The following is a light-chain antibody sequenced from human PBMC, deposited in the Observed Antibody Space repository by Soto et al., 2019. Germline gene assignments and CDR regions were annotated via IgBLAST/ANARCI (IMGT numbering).Light chain of an antibody. J-gene: IGKJ4*01. CDR3: LKYNSAPLP. CDR1: QGIGVY. CDR2: AAS. Sequence: DIQMTQSPSSLSASCGDRVTITCRASQGIGVYLAWFQQKPGNAPKLLIYAASTLQSGVPSRFSGSGSGTDFTLTISGLQPEDVATYYCLKYNSAPLPFGGGTKVEIK. V-gene: IGKV1-27*01.